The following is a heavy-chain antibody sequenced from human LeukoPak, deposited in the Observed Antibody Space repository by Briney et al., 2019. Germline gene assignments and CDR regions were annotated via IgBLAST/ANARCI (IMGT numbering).Heavy chain of an antibody. V-gene: IGHV5-51*01. CDR1: GYDFSTYW. D-gene: IGHD3-10*01. J-gene: IGHJ5*02. CDR2: IYPADSTT. Sequence: GESLKISCKGFGYDFSTYWIGWVRQVPGERLEWMGIIYPADSTTHYSRSFQGQVTISVDKSISTAYLQWSSLKASDTAMYYCACRKYYSTWSDPWGQGTLVTV. CDR3: ACRKYYSTWSDP.